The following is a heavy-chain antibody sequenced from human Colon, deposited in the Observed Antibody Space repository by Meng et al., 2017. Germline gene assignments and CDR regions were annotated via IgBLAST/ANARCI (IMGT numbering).Heavy chain of an antibody. J-gene: IGHJ4*02. CDR1: GGSITNSNW. Sequence: QGHVQESGPGLVKPSGTLSLTCAVSGGSITNSNWWSWVRQPPGKGLEWIGQTYGSVNTAYNPSLKSRVTISVDKSKNQLSLTLSSVTAADTAVYYCAKNGAYCLEYWGQGILVTVSS. V-gene: IGHV4-4*02. CDR2: TYGSVNT. CDR3: AKNGAYCLEY. D-gene: IGHD2-8*02.